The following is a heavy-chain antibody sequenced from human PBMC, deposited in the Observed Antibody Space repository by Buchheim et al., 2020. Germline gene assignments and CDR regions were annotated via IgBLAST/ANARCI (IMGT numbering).Heavy chain of an antibody. Sequence: EVQLVESGGGLVQPGGSLRLSCAASGFTVSSKYMSWVRQAPGKGLEWVSVIYSGGSTHYADSVKGRFTISRDTSKNTLSLQMKSLRAEDTAVYYCVTCSGGSCYSFDYWGQGTL. CDR2: IYSGGST. J-gene: IGHJ4*02. CDR3: VTCSGGSCYSFDY. D-gene: IGHD2-15*01. CDR1: GFTVSSKY. V-gene: IGHV3-66*01.